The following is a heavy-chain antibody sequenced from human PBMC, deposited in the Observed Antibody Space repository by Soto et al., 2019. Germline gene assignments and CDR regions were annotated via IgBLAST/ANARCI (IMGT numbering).Heavy chain of an antibody. D-gene: IGHD3-22*01. CDR2: IKSKTDGATT. V-gene: IGHV3-15*01. CDR1: GFTFSNAW. CDR3: ATDAYYDTSGYWF. Sequence: GGSLRLPCAASGFTFSNAWMSWVRQSPGKGLEWVGRIKSKTDGATTDYAAPVKGRFTISRDDSKNTLYLQINSLKTEDTVVYYCATDAYYDTSGYWFWGQGTLVTVSS. J-gene: IGHJ4*02.